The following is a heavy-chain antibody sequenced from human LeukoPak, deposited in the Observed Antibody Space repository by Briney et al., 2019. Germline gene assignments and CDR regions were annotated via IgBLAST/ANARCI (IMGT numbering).Heavy chain of an antibody. V-gene: IGHV3-53*01. CDR3: ATGYYFGSGSYGYLDY. CDR1: GFTVSSKY. Sequence: PGGSLRLSCAASGFTVSSKYMSWVRQTPGKGLQWVALIYSSGDTYTADSVKSRFTISRDNSENTLYLQMDSLRAEDTAVYYCATGYYFGSGSYGYLDYWGQGTLVTVSS. CDR2: IYSSGDT. D-gene: IGHD3-10*01. J-gene: IGHJ4*02.